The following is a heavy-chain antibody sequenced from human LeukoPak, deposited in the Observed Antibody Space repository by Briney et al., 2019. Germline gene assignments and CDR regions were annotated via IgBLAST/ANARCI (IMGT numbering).Heavy chain of an antibody. V-gene: IGHV6-1*01. Sequence: SHTLSLTCAISGDSVSSNSAAWNWITQSPSGGLEWLRRTYYRSKWYNDYAVSVKSRITNNPDTSKNQFSLQLNSVTAEDTAVYYCARDVLLWFGELSPLDYWGQGTLVTVSS. CDR3: ARDVLLWFGELSPLDY. D-gene: IGHD3-10*01. CDR2: TYYRSKWYN. CDR1: GDSVSSNSAA. J-gene: IGHJ4*02.